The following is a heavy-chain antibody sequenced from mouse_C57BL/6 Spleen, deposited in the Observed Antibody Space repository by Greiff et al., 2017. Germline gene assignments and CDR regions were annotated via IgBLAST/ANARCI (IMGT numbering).Heavy chain of an antibody. CDR1: GYSFTGYY. Sequence: VHVKQSGPELVKPGASVKISCKASGYSFTGYYMNWVKQSPEKSLEWIGEINPSTGGTTYNQKFKAKATLTVDKSSSTAYMQLKSLTSEDSAVYYCARDGSSYHDYWGQGTTLTVSS. V-gene: IGHV1-42*01. D-gene: IGHD1-1*01. CDR2: INPSTGGT. J-gene: IGHJ2*01. CDR3: ARDGSSYHDY.